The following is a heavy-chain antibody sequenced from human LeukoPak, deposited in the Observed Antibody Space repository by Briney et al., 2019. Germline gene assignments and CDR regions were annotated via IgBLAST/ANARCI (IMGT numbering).Heavy chain of an antibody. Sequence: ASVNVSCKVSGYTLTELSMHWVRQAPGKGLEWMGGFDPEDGETIYAQKFQGGVTMTEDTSTDTAYMELSSLRSEDTAVYYCMVRGGVYWGQGTLVTVSS. D-gene: IGHD3-10*01. V-gene: IGHV1-24*01. CDR2: FDPEDGET. CDR1: GYTLTELS. J-gene: IGHJ4*02. CDR3: MVRGGVY.